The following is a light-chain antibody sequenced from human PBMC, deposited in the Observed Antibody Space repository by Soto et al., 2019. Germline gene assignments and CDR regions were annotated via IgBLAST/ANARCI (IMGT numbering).Light chain of an antibody. Sequence: QSALTQPASVSGSPGQSITISCTGTSSDVGGYNFVSWYQQLPGKAPKLILYDVGSRPSGVSDRFSGSKSGNTASLTISGLQAEDEADYHCSSYTTTSTVVFGGGTKVTVL. J-gene: IGLJ2*01. CDR1: SSDVGGYNF. CDR3: SSYTTTSTVV. V-gene: IGLV2-14*01. CDR2: DVG.